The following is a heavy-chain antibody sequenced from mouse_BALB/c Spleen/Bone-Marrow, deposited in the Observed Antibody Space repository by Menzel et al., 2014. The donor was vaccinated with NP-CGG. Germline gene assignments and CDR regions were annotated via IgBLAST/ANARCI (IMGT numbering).Heavy chain of an antibody. J-gene: IGHJ3*01. CDR3: ARWNYYGPTY. Sequence: DVKLQESGPELVKPGASVKMSCEASGYTFTDYYMDWVKQSPGESFEWIGRVNPYNGGTNYNQKFKDKATLTVDKSSSTAYMELNTLTSEDSAVYYCARWNYYGPTYWGQGTLVTVSA. V-gene: IGHV1-19*01. D-gene: IGHD1-1*01. CDR2: VNPYNGGT. CDR1: GYTFTDYY.